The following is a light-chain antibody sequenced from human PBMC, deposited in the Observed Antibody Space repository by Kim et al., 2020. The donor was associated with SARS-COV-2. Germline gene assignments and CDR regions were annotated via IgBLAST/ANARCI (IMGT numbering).Light chain of an antibody. V-gene: IGKV1-8*01. Sequence: AIQMTQSPSSISASTGDRVNITCRSSQGISSYLAWYQQKPGKAPKFLIYATSTLQSGVPSRFSGSGSGTDFTLTISCLQSDDFATYYCQQYYSSPFTFGPGTKVDIK. J-gene: IGKJ3*01. CDR3: QQYYSSPFT. CDR1: QGISSY. CDR2: ATS.